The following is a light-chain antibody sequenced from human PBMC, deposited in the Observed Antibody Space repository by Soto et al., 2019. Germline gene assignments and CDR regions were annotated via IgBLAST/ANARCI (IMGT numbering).Light chain of an antibody. Sequence: QAVVTQTPSASGTPGQGVSISCSGSGSNIGSQSVNWYQQIPGAAPKLLIYANNQRPSGVPDRFSGSKSGTAASLDISGLQSEDEADYYCASWDDSLKGWVFGGGTKLTVL. CDR3: ASWDDSLKGWV. J-gene: IGLJ3*02. CDR1: GSNIGSQS. V-gene: IGLV1-44*01. CDR2: ANN.